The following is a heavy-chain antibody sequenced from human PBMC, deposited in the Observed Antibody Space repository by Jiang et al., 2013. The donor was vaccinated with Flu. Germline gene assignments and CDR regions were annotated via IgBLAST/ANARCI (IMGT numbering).Heavy chain of an antibody. CDR3: ASGAGDY. J-gene: IGHJ4*02. D-gene: IGHD3-16*01. Sequence: QTLSLTCTISGDSVSSDSAAWNWIRQSPSRGLEWLGRTYYRSKWYIDYALSVKSRITINPDTSKNQFSPQLKSVTPEDTALYYCASGAGDYWGQGTLVTVSS. V-gene: IGHV6-1*01. CDR2: TYYRSKWYI. CDR1: GDSVSSDSAA.